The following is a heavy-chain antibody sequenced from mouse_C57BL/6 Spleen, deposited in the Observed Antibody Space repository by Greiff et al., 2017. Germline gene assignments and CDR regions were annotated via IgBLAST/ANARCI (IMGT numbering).Heavy chain of an antibody. CDR2: IYPGSGST. D-gene: IGHD1-1*01. V-gene: IGHV1-55*01. CDR3: ARGHYGSSPFAY. Sequence: VQLQQPGAELVKPGASVKMSCKASGYTFTSYWITWVKQRPGQGLEWIGDIYPGSGSTNYNEKFKSKATLTVDTSSSTAYMQLSSLTSEDSAVYYCARGHYGSSPFAYWGQGTLVTVSA. CDR1: GYTFTSYW. J-gene: IGHJ3*01.